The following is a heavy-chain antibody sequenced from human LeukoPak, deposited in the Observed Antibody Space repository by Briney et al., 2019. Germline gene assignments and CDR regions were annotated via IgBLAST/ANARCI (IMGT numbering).Heavy chain of an antibody. J-gene: IGHJ4*02. V-gene: IGHV3-7*01. Sequence: PGGSLRLSCAASGLTFSSYWMSWVRQAPGKGLEWVANIKQDGSEKYYVDSVRGRFTISRDNAKNSLYLQMNSLRAEDTAVYYCARDLYVAPFYWGQGTLVTVSS. CDR2: IKQDGSEK. CDR1: GLTFSSYW. D-gene: IGHD2-8*01. CDR3: ARDLYVAPFY.